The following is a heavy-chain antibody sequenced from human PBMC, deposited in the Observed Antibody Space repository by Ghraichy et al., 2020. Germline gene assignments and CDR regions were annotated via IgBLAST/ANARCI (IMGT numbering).Heavy chain of an antibody. CDR1: GYTLTELS. V-gene: IGHV1-24*01. J-gene: IGHJ6*02. CDR3: ATGRAYSKRYYYYGMDV. Sequence: ASVKVPCKVSGYTLTELSMHWVRQAPGKGLEWMGGFDPEDGETIYAQKFQGRVTMTEDTSTDTAYMELSSLRSEDTAVYYCATGRAYSKRYYYYGMDVWGQGTTVTVSS. CDR2: FDPEDGET. D-gene: IGHD4-11*01.